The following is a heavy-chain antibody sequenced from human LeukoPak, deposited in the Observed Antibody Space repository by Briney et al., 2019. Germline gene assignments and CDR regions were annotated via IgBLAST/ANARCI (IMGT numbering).Heavy chain of an antibody. Sequence: GGSLRLSCAASGFSFSSFAMTWVRQAPGKGLEWVSIIYSGGNTYYADSVKGRFTISRDNSKNTLFLQMNSLRADDTAVYYCARILNSYDSSGYFDSWGQGTLVTVSS. D-gene: IGHD3-22*01. CDR1: GFSFSSFA. CDR3: ARILNSYDSSGYFDS. J-gene: IGHJ4*02. V-gene: IGHV3-66*01. CDR2: IYSGGNT.